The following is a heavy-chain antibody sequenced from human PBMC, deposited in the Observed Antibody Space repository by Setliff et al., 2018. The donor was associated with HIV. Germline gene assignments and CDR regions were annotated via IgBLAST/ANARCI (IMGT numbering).Heavy chain of an antibody. CDR2: ISYDGSNK. CDR3: ARVRGSGSFPHWDGMDV. D-gene: IGHD3-10*01. J-gene: IGHJ6*02. CDR1: GFTFSSYA. V-gene: IGHV3-30-3*01. Sequence: QPGGSLRLSCAASGFTFSSYAMHWVRQAPGKGLEWVAVISYDGSNKYYADSVKCRFTISRDNSKNTLYLQMNSLRAEDTAVYYCARVRGSGSFPHWDGMDVWGQGTTVTVSS.